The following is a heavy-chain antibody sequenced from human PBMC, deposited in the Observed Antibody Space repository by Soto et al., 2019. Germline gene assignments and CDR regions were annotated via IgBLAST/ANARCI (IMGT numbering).Heavy chain of an antibody. Sequence: SVKVSCKASGGTFSSYAISWVRQAPGQGREWMGGIIPIFGTANYAQKFQGRVTITADESTSTAYMELSSLRSEDTAVYYCARDLTRPGYSSSSGWFDPWGQGTLVTVSS. J-gene: IGHJ5*02. CDR3: ARDLTRPGYSSSSGWFDP. CDR2: IIPIFGTA. V-gene: IGHV1-69*13. CDR1: GGTFSSYA. D-gene: IGHD6-6*01.